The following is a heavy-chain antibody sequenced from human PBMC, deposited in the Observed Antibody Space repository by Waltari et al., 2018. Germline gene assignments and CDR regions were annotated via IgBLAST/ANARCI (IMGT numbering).Heavy chain of an antibody. CDR2: INSDGSST. Sequence: EVQLVESGGGLVQPGGSLRLSCAASGFTFSSYWMHWVRQAPGKGLVWVSRINSDGSSTSYADSVKGRFTISRDNAKNTLYQQMNSLRAEDTAVYYCARDSSGWYEVRYYFDYWGQGTLVTVSS. CDR1: GFTFSSYW. CDR3: ARDSSGWYEVRYYFDY. V-gene: IGHV3-74*01. D-gene: IGHD6-19*01. J-gene: IGHJ4*02.